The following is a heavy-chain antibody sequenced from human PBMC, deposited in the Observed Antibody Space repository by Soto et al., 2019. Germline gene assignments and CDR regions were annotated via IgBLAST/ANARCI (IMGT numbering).Heavy chain of an antibody. Sequence: ETLSLTCTVSGGSISSYYWSWIRQPPGKGLEWIGYIYYSGSTNYNPSLKSRVTMAVDTSKNQFSLKLSSVTAADTAVYYCARHCSGGSCYYAFDIWGQGTMVTVSS. J-gene: IGHJ3*02. V-gene: IGHV4-59*08. CDR3: ARHCSGGSCYYAFDI. CDR2: IYYSGST. CDR1: GGSISSYY. D-gene: IGHD2-15*01.